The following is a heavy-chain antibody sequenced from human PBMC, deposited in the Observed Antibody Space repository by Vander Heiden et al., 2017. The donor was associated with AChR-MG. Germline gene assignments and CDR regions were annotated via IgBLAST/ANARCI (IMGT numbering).Heavy chain of an antibody. J-gene: IGHJ6*02. D-gene: IGHD3-10*01. V-gene: IGHV3-23*01. CDR2: ISGSGGST. CDR1: AFTFISYA. CDR3: AKEGSGSYSSYYNYYGMDV. Sequence: EVQLLESGGGLVQPGGSLRLSCAASAFTFISYAMGWVRQAPGKGLEGVSAISGSGGSTYYADSVKGRFTISRDNSKNTLYLQVNSLRAEDTAVYYCAKEGSGSYSSYYNYYGMDVWGQGTTVTVSS.